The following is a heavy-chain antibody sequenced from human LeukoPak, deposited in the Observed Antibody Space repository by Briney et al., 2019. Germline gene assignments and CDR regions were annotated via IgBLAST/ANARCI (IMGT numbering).Heavy chain of an antibody. D-gene: IGHD3-16*01. CDR2: IRSKAYGGTT. J-gene: IGHJ6*02. V-gene: IGHV3-49*04. Sequence: PGGTLRLSCTASGFNFGDYAISWVRQAPGKGLEWVSLIRSKAYGGTTDYAASVKGRFTISRDDSKSLAYLQMNSLKTEDTAVYYCTRDSAAMIPHGMDVWGQGTTVTVSS. CDR3: TRDSAAMIPHGMDV. CDR1: GFNFGDYA.